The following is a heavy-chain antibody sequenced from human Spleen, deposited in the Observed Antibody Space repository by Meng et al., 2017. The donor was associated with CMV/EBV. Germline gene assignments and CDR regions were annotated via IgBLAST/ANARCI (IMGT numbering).Heavy chain of an antibody. CDR1: GGTLSSYA. CDR3: ARDDYFDY. J-gene: IGHJ4*02. CDR2: IIPIFGTA. V-gene: IGHV1-69*06. Sequence: KGSCKASGGTLSSYAINWVRQAPGQGLEWMGGIIPIFGTANYAQKFQGRVTITADKSTSTAYMELSSLRSEDTAVYYCARDDYFDYWGQGTLVTVSS.